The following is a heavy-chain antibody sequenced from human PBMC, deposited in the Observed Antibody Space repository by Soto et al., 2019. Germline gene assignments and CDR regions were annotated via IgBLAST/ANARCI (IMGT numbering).Heavy chain of an antibody. CDR2: IHHSGTM. CDR3: ARFTLATTYFDL. D-gene: IGHD5-12*01. J-gene: IGHJ4*02. Sequence: QVQLQESGPGLVKPSGTLSLTCAVSGDSISSDNWWSWVRQTPGKGLEWIGEIHHSGTMNYNPSLKSRVTISVDNSKTHFSLKLSSVTAAATAVYYCARFTLATTYFDLWGQGIRVTVSS. V-gene: IGHV4-4*02. CDR1: GDSISSDNW.